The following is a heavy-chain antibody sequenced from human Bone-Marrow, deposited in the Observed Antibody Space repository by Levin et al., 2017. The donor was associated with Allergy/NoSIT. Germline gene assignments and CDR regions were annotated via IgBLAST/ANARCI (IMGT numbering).Heavy chain of an antibody. V-gene: IGHV1-2*02. CDR3: ARGGGGSYIRHAFDI. D-gene: IGHD1-26*01. Sequence: ASVKVSCKASGYTFTGYYMHWVRQAPGQGLEWMGWINPNSGGTNYAQKFQGRVTMTRDTSISTAYMELSRLRSDDTAVYYCARGGGGSYIRHAFDIWGQGTMVTVSS. J-gene: IGHJ3*02. CDR2: INPNSGGT. CDR1: GYTFTGYY.